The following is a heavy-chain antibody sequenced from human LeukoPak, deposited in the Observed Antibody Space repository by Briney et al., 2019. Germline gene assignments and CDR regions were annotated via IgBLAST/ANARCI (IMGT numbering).Heavy chain of an antibody. CDR3: ARGVTPYSSGWYWFDP. CDR1: GYTFSSYG. V-gene: IGHV1-18*01. CDR2: ISAYNGNT. Sequence: VASVKVSCKASGYTFSSYGISWVRQAPGQGLEWMGWISAYNGNTKYARNLQGRVTMTTDTSTSTGYLELRSLRSDDTAVYYCARGVTPYSSGWYWFDPWGQGTLVTVSS. J-gene: IGHJ5*02. D-gene: IGHD6-19*01.